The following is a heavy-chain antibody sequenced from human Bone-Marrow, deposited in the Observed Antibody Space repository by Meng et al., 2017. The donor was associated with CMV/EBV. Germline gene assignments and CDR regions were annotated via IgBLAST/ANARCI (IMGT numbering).Heavy chain of an antibody. Sequence: QVQLVESGGGVVQPGRSLRLSRADSGFTFSSYAMHWVRQAPGKGLEWVSVIYSGGSTYYADSVKGRFTISRDNSKNTLYLQMNSLRAEDTAVYYCARDVWGYSSSWYGWFDPWGQGTLVTVSS. CDR3: ARDVWGYSSSWYGWFDP. CDR1: GFTFSSYA. CDR2: IYSGGST. J-gene: IGHJ5*02. V-gene: IGHV3-NL1*01. D-gene: IGHD6-13*01.